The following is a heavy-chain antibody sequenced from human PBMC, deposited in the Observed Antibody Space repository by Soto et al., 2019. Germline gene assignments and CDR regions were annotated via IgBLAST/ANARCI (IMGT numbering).Heavy chain of an antibody. V-gene: IGHV3-53*01. J-gene: IGHJ3*02. Sequence: GGSLRLSCAASGFTFSSYSMNWVRQAPGKGLEWVSVIYSGGSTYYADSVKGRFTISRDNSKNTLYLQMNSLRAEDTAVYYCARDGRGYSTGPLDDAFDIWGQGTMVTVSS. CDR2: IYSGGST. CDR1: GFTFSSYS. D-gene: IGHD5-18*01. CDR3: ARDGRGYSTGPLDDAFDI.